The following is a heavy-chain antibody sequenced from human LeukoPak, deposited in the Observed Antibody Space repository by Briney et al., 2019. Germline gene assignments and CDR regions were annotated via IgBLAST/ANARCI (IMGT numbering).Heavy chain of an antibody. CDR2: IIPIFGTA. CDR1: GGTFSSSA. V-gene: IGHV1-69*05. D-gene: IGHD1-26*01. J-gene: IGHJ4*02. Sequence: ASVKVSCKASGGTFSSSAISWVRQAPGQGLEWMGGIIPIFGTANYAQKFQGRVTITTDESTSTAYMELSSLRSEDTAVYYCASPRGTAYSGSYYLGFDYWGQGTLVTVSS. CDR3: ASPRGTAYSGSYYLGFDY.